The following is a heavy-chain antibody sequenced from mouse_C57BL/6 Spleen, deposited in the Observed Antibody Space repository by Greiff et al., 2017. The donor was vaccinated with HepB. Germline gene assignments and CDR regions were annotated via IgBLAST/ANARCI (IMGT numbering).Heavy chain of an antibody. V-gene: IGHV1-26*01. D-gene: IGHD2-5*01. CDR1: GYTFTDYY. CDR2: INPNNGGT. CDR3: ARSFYSTYYFDY. J-gene: IGHJ2*01. Sequence: EVQLQQSGPELVKPGASVKISCKASGYTFTDYYMNWVKQSHGKSLEWIGDINPNNGGTSYNQKFKGKATLTVDKSSSTAYMELRSLTSEDSAVYYCARSFYSTYYFDYWGQGTTLTVSS.